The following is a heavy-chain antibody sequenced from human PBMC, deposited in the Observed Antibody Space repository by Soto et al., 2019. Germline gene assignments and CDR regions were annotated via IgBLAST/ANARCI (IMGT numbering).Heavy chain of an antibody. J-gene: IGHJ3*01. CDR1: GGSISSGGHY. D-gene: IGHD3-16*01. CDR2: MYYSGSSGST. CDR3: ATFTFGGPDGFDV. Sequence: QVHLQESGPGLLKPSQTLSLTCTVSGGSISSGGHYWSWIRQHPGKGLEWIGYMYYSGSSGSTYYNPPLKSRVAISVDTSKNQFSLKLSSVTAADTAVYFCATFTFGGPDGFDVWGQGTMVTVSS. V-gene: IGHV4-31*03.